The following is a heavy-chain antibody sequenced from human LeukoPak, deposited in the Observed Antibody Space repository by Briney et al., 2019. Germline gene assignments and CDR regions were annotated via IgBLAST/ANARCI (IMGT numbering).Heavy chain of an antibody. J-gene: IGHJ4*02. CDR1: GFTFTSSA. D-gene: IGHD3-3*01. CDR2: VVVGSGNT. V-gene: IGHV1-58*01. Sequence: ASVKVSCNASGFTFTSSAVQWVRQARGQRLEWIGWVVVGSGNTNYAQKFQERVTITRDMSTSTAYMEVSSLRSEDTAVYYCVADDLLSVQWGQGTLVTVSS. CDR3: VADDLLSVQ.